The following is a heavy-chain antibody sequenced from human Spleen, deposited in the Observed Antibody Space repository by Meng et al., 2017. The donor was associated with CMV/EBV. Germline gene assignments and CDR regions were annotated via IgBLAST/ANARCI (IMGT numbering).Heavy chain of an antibody. CDR1: GFIFNGFA. V-gene: IGHV3-23*01. D-gene: IGHD5-12*01. CDR2: ISGSGTRT. CDR3: ATEKPMWIGSDYYGMDF. J-gene: IGHJ6*01. Sequence: GESLKISCAASGFIFNGFAMSWVRQAPGKGLEWVSSISGSGTRTYYADSVKGRIIISRDNSKKTLYLQMNSLGAEDTAVYYCATEKPMWIGSDYYGMDFGGQGTTVTVSS.